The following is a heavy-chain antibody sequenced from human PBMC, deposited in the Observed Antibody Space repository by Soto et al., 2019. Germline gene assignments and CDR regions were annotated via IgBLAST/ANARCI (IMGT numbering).Heavy chain of an antibody. Sequence: ASVKVSCKASEYTFTNYNIHWLRQAPGQGLEWMGWINAGNGNTKYSQKFQGRVTITRDTSASTAYMELSSLRSEDTAVYYCARAYSGYDYKGIDYWGQGTPVTVSS. J-gene: IGHJ4*02. CDR2: INAGNGNT. V-gene: IGHV1-3*01. D-gene: IGHD5-12*01. CDR3: ARAYSGYDYKGIDY. CDR1: EYTFTNYN.